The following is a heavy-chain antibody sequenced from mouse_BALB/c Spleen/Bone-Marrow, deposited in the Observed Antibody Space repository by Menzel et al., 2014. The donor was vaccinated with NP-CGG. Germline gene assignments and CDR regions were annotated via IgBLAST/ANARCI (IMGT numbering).Heavy chain of an antibody. J-gene: IGHJ3*01. V-gene: IGHV5-6-3*01. CDR3: ARAYY. CDR1: GFTFSRYG. CDR2: INSDGGST. Sequence: EVQLVESGGGLVQFGGSLKLSCAASGFTFSRYGMSWVRPTPDKRLELVAIINSDGGSTYYPDSVKGRFTISRDNAKNTLYLQMSSLKSEDTAMYYCARAYYWGQGTLVTVSA. D-gene: IGHD2-10*01.